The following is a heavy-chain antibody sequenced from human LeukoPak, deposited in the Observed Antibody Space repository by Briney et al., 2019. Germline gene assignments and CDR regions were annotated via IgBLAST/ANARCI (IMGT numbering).Heavy chain of an antibody. Sequence: GGSLRLSCAAPGFSFDDYAIHWGRQAPGKGLEWGSLISGDGGSTFYADSVKGRFTISRDNSKNSLYLQMSSLRSEDTALYYCARESDSSGWYDSWGQGTLVTVSS. V-gene: IGHV3-43*02. CDR3: ARESDSSGWYDS. CDR1: GFSFDDYA. CDR2: ISGDGGST. J-gene: IGHJ5*01. D-gene: IGHD3-22*01.